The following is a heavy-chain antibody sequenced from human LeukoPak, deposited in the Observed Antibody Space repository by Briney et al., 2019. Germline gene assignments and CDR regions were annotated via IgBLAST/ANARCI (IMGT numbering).Heavy chain of an antibody. CDR2: ISSSSSTI. CDR3: ARNNYYDSSGYPHDY. V-gene: IGHV3-48*01. J-gene: IGHJ4*02. Sequence: GGSLRLSCAASGFTFSSYSMNLVRQAPGKGLEWVSYISSSSSTIYYADSVKGRFTISRDNAKNSLYLQMNSLRAEDTAVYYCARNNYYDSSGYPHDYWGQGTLVTVSS. CDR1: GFTFSSYS. D-gene: IGHD3-22*01.